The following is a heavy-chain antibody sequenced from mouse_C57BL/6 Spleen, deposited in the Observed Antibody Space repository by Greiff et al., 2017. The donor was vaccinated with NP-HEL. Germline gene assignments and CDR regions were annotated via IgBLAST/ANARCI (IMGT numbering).Heavy chain of an antibody. J-gene: IGHJ3*01. D-gene: IGHD1-1*01. V-gene: IGHV1-52*01. Sequence: QVQLQQPGAELVRPGSSVKLSCKASGYTFTSYWMHWVKQRPIQGLEWIGNIDPSDSDTHYNQKFKDKATLTVDKSSSTAYMQLSSLTAEDSAVYYGAREASYYGSSLFAYWGQGTLVTVSA. CDR2: IDPSDSDT. CDR1: GYTFTSYW. CDR3: AREASYYGSSLFAY.